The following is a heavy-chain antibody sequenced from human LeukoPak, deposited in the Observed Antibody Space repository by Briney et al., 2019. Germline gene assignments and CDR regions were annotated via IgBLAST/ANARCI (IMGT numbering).Heavy chain of an antibody. J-gene: IGHJ4*02. CDR3: AKGLDDYVWGSYRPTDY. D-gene: IGHD3-16*02. Sequence: GGSLRLSCAAPGFTFSSYGMHWVRQAPGKGLEWVAVISYDGSNKYYADSVKGRFTISRDNSKNTLYLQMNSLRAGDTAVYYCAKGLDDYVWGSYRPTDYWGQGTLVTVSS. V-gene: IGHV3-30*18. CDR1: GFTFSSYG. CDR2: ISYDGSNK.